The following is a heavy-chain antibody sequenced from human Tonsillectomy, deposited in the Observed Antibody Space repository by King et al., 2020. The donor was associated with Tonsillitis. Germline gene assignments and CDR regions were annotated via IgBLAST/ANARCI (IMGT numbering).Heavy chain of an antibody. J-gene: IGHJ6*02. CDR3: ARGFGDFENYYYYAMDV. Sequence: VQLLESGGGLVQPGGSLRLSCAASGFTFSTYVMNWVRQAPGKGLEWVSGIGGTGSSADYADSVKGRFTTSRDNSKNTLHLQMNSLRAEDTAVYYCARGFGDFENYYYYAMDVWGQGTTVTVSS. CDR1: GFTFSTYV. V-gene: IGHV3-23*01. CDR2: IGGTGSSA. D-gene: IGHD3-10*01.